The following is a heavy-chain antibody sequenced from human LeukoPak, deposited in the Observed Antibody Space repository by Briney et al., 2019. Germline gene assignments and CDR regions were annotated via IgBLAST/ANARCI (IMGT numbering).Heavy chain of an antibody. D-gene: IGHD3-10*01. CDR2: MNPNSGNT. V-gene: IGHV1-8*02. J-gene: IGHJ3*02. CDR1: GYSFNSQG. Sequence: GASVKVSCKASGYSFNSQGMNWVRQAPGQGLEWMGWMNPNSGNTGYAQKFQGRVTMTRNTSISTAYMELSSLRSEDTAVYYCARGRELLLWFGELEAFDIWGQGTMVTVSS. CDR3: ARGRELLLWFGELEAFDI.